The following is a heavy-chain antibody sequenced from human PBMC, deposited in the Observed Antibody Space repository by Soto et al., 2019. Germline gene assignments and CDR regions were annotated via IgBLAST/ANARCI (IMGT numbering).Heavy chain of an antibody. Sequence: GGSLRLSCAASGFTFSSYEMNWVRQAPGKGLEWVSYISSSGSTIYYADSVKGRFTISRDNAKNSLYLQMNSLRAEDTAVYYCARIVEMATTPDYWGQGTLVTVSS. J-gene: IGHJ4*02. CDR2: ISSSGSTI. CDR1: GFTFSSYE. D-gene: IGHD3-22*01. V-gene: IGHV3-48*03. CDR3: ARIVEMATTPDY.